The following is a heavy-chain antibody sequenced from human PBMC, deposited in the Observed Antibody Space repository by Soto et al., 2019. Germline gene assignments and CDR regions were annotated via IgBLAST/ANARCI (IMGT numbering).Heavy chain of an antibody. Sequence: QVQLVESGGGVVQPGRSLRLSCAASGFTFSSYAMHWVRQAPGKGLEWVAVISYNGSNKYYADSVKGRFTISRDNSKNTLYLQMNSLRAEDTAVYYCAREGTYQLIDYWGQGTLVTLSS. CDR3: AREGTYQLIDY. CDR2: ISYNGSNK. D-gene: IGHD1-1*01. CDR1: GFTFSSYA. J-gene: IGHJ4*02. V-gene: IGHV3-30-3*01.